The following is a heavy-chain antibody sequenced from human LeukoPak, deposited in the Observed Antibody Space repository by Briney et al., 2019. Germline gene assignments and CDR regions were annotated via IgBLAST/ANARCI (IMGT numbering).Heavy chain of an antibody. Sequence: SETLSLTCTVSGGSISTSNYYWGWIRQPPGKGLEWIGNIFYSGSTYYSPSLGSRVTISLDTSRNQFSLKLSSVTAADTAVYYCARGEMIVGTLDYWGQGTLVTVSS. CDR1: GGSISTSNYY. J-gene: IGHJ4*02. CDR2: IFYSGST. V-gene: IGHV4-39*07. CDR3: ARGEMIVGTLDY. D-gene: IGHD3-22*01.